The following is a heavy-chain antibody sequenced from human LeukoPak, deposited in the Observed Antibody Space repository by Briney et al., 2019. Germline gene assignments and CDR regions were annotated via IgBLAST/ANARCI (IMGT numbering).Heavy chain of an antibody. CDR3: ARRSNVVVVAAIDFDY. D-gene: IGHD2-15*01. J-gene: IGHJ4*02. CDR2: ISSSGSTI. CDR1: GFTFSSYG. Sequence: GGSLRLSCAASGFTFSSYGMHWVRQAPGKGLEWVSYISSSGSTIYYADSVKGRFTISRDNAKNSLYLQMNSLRAEDTAVYYCARRSNVVVVAAIDFDYWGQGTLVTVSS. V-gene: IGHV3-48*04.